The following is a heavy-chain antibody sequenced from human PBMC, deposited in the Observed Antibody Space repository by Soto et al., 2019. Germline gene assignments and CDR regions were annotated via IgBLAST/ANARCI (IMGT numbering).Heavy chain of an antibody. CDR2: IWYDGSNK. CDR3: AREFLDIVVVPAELYYYYMDV. Sequence: QVQLVESGGGVVQPGRSLRLSCAASGFTFSSYGMHWVRQAPGKGLEWVAVIWYDGSNKYYADSVKGRFTISRDNSKNTLYLQMNSLRAEDTAVYYCAREFLDIVVVPAELYYYYMDVWGKGTTVTVSS. J-gene: IGHJ6*03. CDR1: GFTFSSYG. V-gene: IGHV3-33*01. D-gene: IGHD2-2*03.